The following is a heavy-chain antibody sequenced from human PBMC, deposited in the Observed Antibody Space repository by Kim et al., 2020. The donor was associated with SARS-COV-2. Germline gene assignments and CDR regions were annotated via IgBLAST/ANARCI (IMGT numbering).Heavy chain of an antibody. J-gene: IGHJ4*02. D-gene: IGHD5-12*01. CDR2: IYSGGT. V-gene: IGHV3-66*01. CDR1: GFTVRDNY. Sequence: GGSLRLSCAASGFTVRDNYMSWVRQTPGKGLEWVSTIYSGGTFYADSVKGRFTISRDISQNTVYLHMNSLGTEDTAVYFCARGDPTRYADFDFWGQGTLVTFSS. CDR3: ARGDPTRYADFDF.